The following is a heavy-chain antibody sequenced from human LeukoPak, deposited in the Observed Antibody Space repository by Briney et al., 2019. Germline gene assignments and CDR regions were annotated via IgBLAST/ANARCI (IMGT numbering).Heavy chain of an antibody. V-gene: IGHV3-53*01. CDR2: FYSGGKT. D-gene: IGHD1-14*01. CDR3: ARERTPQSADNWFDP. J-gene: IGHJ5*02. Sequence: GGSLRLSCAASGFTVSSSYMSWVRQAPGKGLEWVSVFYSGGKTYYTDSVKGRFTISRDNSKNTLYLQMNSLRAEDTAVYYCARERTPQSADNWFDPWGQGTLVTVSS. CDR1: GFTVSSSY.